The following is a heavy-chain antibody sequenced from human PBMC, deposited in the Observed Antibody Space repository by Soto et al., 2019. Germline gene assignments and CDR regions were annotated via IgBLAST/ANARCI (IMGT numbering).Heavy chain of an antibody. J-gene: IGHJ5*02. D-gene: IGHD3-10*01. V-gene: IGHV4-30-2*01. CDR2: MYHSGTF. Sequence: PSETLSLTCAVSGGSIGGVGYSWSWIRQPPGGGLEWIGYMYHSGTFLKSPSLKTRLTMSLDMSKNQFSLTLNSMTAADTAVYYCARAQFYSGSGNYNNLMFDAWGQGIQVTVSS. CDR3: ARAQFYSGSGNYNNLMFDA. CDR1: GGSIGGVGYS.